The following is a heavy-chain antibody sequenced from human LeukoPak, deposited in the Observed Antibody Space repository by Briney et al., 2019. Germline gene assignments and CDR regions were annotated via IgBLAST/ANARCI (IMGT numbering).Heavy chain of an antibody. CDR3: ARTPREVYPPDY. V-gene: IGHV4-59*08. J-gene: IGHJ4*02. Sequence: PSETLTLTCTVSGGSISSYYWSWIRQPPGKGLEWIGYVYYSGSTNYNPSLKSRVTISVDTSKNQFSLKLSSVTAADTAVYYCARTPREVYPPDYWGQGTLVTVSS. CDR2: VYYSGST. CDR1: GGSISSYY. D-gene: IGHD2/OR15-2a*01.